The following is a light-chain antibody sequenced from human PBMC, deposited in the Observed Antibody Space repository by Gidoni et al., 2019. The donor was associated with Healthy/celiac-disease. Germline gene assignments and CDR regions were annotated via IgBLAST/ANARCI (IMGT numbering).Light chain of an antibody. Sequence: DIQMTQSPSSLSACVGDRVTITCRASQSIGSYLNCYQQKPGQVPMRLSYAASRLQSGVPSGCSVSGSLTDFSLSISSLHPENFATYYCQQSYSTPRSFGQGTKLEIK. CDR1: QSIGSY. J-gene: IGKJ2*01. CDR2: AAS. CDR3: QQSYSTPRS. V-gene: IGKV1-39*01.